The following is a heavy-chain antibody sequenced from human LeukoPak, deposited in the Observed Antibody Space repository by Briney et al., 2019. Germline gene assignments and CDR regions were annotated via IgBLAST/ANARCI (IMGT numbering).Heavy chain of an antibody. CDR2: IYYSGST. Sequence: PSETLSLTCTVSGGSMSSYYWSWIRQPPGKGLEWIGSIYYSGSTYYNPSLKSRVTISVDTSKNQFSLKLSSVTAADTAVYYCARLGARGPFDPWGQGTLVTVSS. V-gene: IGHV4-39*01. J-gene: IGHJ5*02. D-gene: IGHD1-26*01. CDR1: GGSMSSYY. CDR3: ARLGARGPFDP.